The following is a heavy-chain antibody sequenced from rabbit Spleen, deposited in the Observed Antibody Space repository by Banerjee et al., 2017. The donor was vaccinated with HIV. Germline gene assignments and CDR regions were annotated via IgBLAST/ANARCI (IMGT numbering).Heavy chain of an antibody. Sequence: QSLEESGGDLVKPGASLTLTCTASGVSFSSSSYMCWVRQAPGKGLEWIACIDTGSSGFTYFATWAKGRFIMSRTSSTKVTLQMTSLTAADTATYFCARDLTGVIGWNFGWWGPGTLVTVS. CDR3: ARDLTGVIGWNFGW. CDR1: GVSFSSSSY. D-gene: IGHD1-1*01. CDR2: IDTGSSGFT. J-gene: IGHJ4*01. V-gene: IGHV1S40*01.